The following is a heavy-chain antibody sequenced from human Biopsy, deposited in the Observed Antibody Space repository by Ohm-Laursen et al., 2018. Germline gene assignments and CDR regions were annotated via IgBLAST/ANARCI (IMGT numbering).Heavy chain of an antibody. CDR2: INQDGSEK. Sequence: GSLRLSCSASRFTFSRYWMNWVRQAPGKGLEWVANINQDGSEKYYVDSVKGRFTISRDNAENSLYLEMNSLRTEDTAVYYCARDSSRRAREGGMDVWGQGTTVTVSS. CDR1: RFTFSRYW. V-gene: IGHV3-7*01. D-gene: IGHD6-6*01. J-gene: IGHJ6*02. CDR3: ARDSSRRAREGGMDV.